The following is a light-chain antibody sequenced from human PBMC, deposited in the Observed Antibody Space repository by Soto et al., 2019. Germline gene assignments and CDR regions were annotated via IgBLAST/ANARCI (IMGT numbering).Light chain of an antibody. J-gene: IGLJ1*01. CDR2: EVS. CDR3: SSYTRSRTYV. Sequence: QSALTQPASVSGSPGQSITISCTGTSSDVGAYNYVSWFQQHPGKAPKLLIYEVSNRPSGVSYRFSGSKSGSTASLTISGLQAEDEADYYCSSYTRSRTYVFGTETKLTVL. V-gene: IGLV2-14*01. CDR1: SSDVGAYNY.